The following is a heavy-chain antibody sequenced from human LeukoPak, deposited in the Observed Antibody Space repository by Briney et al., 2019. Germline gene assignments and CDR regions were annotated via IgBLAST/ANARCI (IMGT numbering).Heavy chain of an antibody. V-gene: IGHV4-34*01. Sequence: PSETLSLTCAVYGGSFSGYYWSWIRQPPGKGLEWIGEINHSGSTNYNPSLKSRVTISVDTSKNQFSLKLSSVTAADTAVYYCARVVDYYGSGSSNYFDYWGQGTLVTVSS. CDR3: ARVVDYYGSGSSNYFDY. CDR2: INHSGST. D-gene: IGHD3-10*01. CDR1: GGSFSGYY. J-gene: IGHJ4*02.